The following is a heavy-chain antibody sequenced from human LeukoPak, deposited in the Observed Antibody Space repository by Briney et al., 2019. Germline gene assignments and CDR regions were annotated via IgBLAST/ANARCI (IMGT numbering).Heavy chain of an antibody. Sequence: GGSLTLSCTASGFTFGDYAMSWVRQAPGKGLEWVGFIRSKAYGGTTEYAASVKGRFTISRDDSKSIAYLQMNSLKTEDTAVYYCTRDVWHFDYWGQGTLVTVSS. CDR3: TRDVWHFDY. CDR2: IRSKAYGGTT. J-gene: IGHJ4*02. D-gene: IGHD5/OR15-5a*01. V-gene: IGHV3-49*04. CDR1: GFTFGDYA.